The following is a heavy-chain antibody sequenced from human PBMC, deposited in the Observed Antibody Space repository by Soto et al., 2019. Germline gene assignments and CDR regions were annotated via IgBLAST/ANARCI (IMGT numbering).Heavy chain of an antibody. J-gene: IGHJ1*01. CDR1: GYIFTAYS. Sequence: ASVKVSCKASGYIFTAYSMHWVRQAPGQGLEWMGVVNPSGGSTNYAQKFQGRITMTRDTSTSTVYMDLSSLTSEDTAVYYCAREENCSDGICYSEYFQRWGQGTLDTVSS. D-gene: IGHD2-15*01. CDR3: AREENCSDGICYSEYFQR. CDR2: VNPSGGST. V-gene: IGHV1-46*01.